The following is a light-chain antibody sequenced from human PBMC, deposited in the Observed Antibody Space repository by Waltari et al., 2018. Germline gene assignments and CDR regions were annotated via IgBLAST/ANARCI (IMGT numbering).Light chain of an antibody. CDR1: SSNIGSNG. J-gene: IGLJ3*02. CDR2: SNN. V-gene: IGLV1-44*01. CDR3: AVWDDSLNGWV. Sequence: QSVLTQPPSASGTPGQRVTTSCSGSSSNIGSNGVDWYQQLPGTAPKLRIYSNNQRPSGVPDRFSGSKSGSSASRAISGLQSDDEADYYCAVWDDSLNGWVFGGGTKLTVL.